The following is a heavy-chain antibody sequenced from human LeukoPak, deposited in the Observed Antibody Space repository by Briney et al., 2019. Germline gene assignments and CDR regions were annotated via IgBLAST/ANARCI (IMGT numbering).Heavy chain of an antibody. V-gene: IGHV4-59*01. CDR2: IYYSGST. Sequence: SETLCLSCTVSGDSMSSYYWSWIRQPPGKGLEWIGYIYYSGSTNYNPSLKSRVTISVDTSKNQFSLKLSSVTAADTAVYYCARLRGLWVGELLLDYWGQGALVTVSS. D-gene: IGHD3-10*01. CDR3: ARLRGLWVGELLLDY. J-gene: IGHJ4*02. CDR1: GDSMSSYY.